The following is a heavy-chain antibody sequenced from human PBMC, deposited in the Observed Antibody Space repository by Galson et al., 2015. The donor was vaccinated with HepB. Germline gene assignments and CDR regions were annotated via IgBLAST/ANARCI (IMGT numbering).Heavy chain of an antibody. D-gene: IGHD2-8*02. CDR3: AAGGVTHYWDYYGMDV. J-gene: IGHJ6*02. CDR2: ISGSGGST. V-gene: IGHV3-23*01. Sequence: SLRLSCAASGFTFSSYAMSWVRQAPGKGLEWVSAISGSGGSTYYADSVKGRFTISRDNSKNTLYLQMNSLRAEDTAVYYCAAGGVTHYWDYYGMDVWGQGTTVTVSS. CDR1: GFTFSSYA.